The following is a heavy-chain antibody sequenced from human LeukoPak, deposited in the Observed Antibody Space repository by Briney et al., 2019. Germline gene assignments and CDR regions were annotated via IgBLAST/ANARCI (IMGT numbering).Heavy chain of an antibody. CDR2: IIPIFGTA. Sequence: PVKVSCKASGGTFSSYAISWVRQAPGQGLEWMGGIIPIFGTANYAQKFQGRVTITADKSTSTAYMELSSLRSEDTAVYYCAGTREYCSSTSCYEWWFDPWGQGTLVTVSS. J-gene: IGHJ5*02. CDR1: GGTFSSYA. V-gene: IGHV1-69*06. D-gene: IGHD2-2*01. CDR3: AGTREYCSSTSCYEWWFDP.